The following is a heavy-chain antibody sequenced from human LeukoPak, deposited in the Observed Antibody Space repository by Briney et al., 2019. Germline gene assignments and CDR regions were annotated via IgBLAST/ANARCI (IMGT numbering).Heavy chain of an antibody. CDR2: IYTSGST. J-gene: IGHJ4*02. CDR3: ARGIRRDGSTYGFDY. Sequence: SETLSLTCTVSGGSISSSSYYWSWIRQPAGKGLEYIGRIYTSGSTNYNPSLKSRVTISVGMSKNQFSLKVNSVTAADTAVYYCARGIRRDGSTYGFDYWGQGTLVTVSS. CDR1: GGSISSSSYY. V-gene: IGHV4-61*02. D-gene: IGHD5-24*01.